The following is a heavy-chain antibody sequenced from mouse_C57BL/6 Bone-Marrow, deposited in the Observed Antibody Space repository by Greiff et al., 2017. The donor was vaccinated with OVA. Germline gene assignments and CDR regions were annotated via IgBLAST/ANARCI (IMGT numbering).Heavy chain of an antibody. D-gene: IGHD1-1*01. CDR2: ISNLAYSI. CDR1: GFTFSDYG. CDR3: ATYYYGSWAY. J-gene: IGHJ3*01. Sequence: EVQLVESGGGLVQPGGSLKLSCAASGFTFSDYGMAWVRQAPRKGPEWVAFISNLAYSIYYADTVTGRFTISRENAKNTLYLEMSSLRSEDTAMYYCATYYYGSWAYWGQVTLVTVSA. V-gene: IGHV5-15*01.